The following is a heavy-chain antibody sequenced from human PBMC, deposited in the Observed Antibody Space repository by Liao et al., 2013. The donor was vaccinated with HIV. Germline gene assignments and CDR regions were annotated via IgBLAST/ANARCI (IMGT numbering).Heavy chain of an antibody. CDR3: ARDLAVATGWYAFDI. V-gene: IGHV4-30-2*01. CDR1: GGSISSGGYS. Sequence: QLQLQESGSGLVKPSQTLSLTCAVSGGSISSGGYSWSWIRQPPGKGLEWIGYISHSGSTYYNPSLKSRVTISVDRSKNQVSLRLSSVTAADTAVYYCARDLAVATGWYAFDIWGQGTLVTVSS. J-gene: IGHJ3*02. CDR2: ISHSGST. D-gene: IGHD5-12*01.